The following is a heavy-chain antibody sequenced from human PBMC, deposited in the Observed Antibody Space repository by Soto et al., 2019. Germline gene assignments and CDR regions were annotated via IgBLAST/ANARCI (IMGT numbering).Heavy chain of an antibody. CDR3: ARAARGIGGYDYNARVFDY. D-gene: IGHD5-12*01. J-gene: IGHJ4*02. CDR1: GYTFTSYG. CDR2: ISPDNGNT. V-gene: IGHV1-18*01. Sequence: GASVKVSCKASGYTFTSYGISWVRQAPGQGLEWMGCISPDNGNTIYAQKFQGRVTMTEDTSTDTAYMELNSLRAEDTAVYYCARAARGIGGYDYNARVFDYWGQGTLVTVSS.